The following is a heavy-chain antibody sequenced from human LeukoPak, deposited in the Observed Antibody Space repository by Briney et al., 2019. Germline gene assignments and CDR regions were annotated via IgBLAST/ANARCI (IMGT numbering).Heavy chain of an antibody. CDR1: GGSISSGSYY. CDR2: IYTSGST. CDR3: ARETRNYDILTGYYRSFDY. Sequence: TLSLTCTVSGGSISSGSYYWSWIRQPAGKGLEWIGRIYTSGSTNYNPSLKSRVTISVDTSKNQFSLKLSSVTAADTAVYYCARETRNYDILTGYYRSFDYWGQGTLVTVSS. J-gene: IGHJ4*02. D-gene: IGHD3-9*01. V-gene: IGHV4-61*02.